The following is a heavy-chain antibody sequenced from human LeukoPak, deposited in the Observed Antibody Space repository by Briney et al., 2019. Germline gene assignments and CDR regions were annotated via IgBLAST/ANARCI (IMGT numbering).Heavy chain of an antibody. CDR2: IYYSGST. CDR1: GGSISSYY. V-gene: IGHV4-59*01. Sequence: PSETLSLTCTVSGGSISSYYWSWIRQPPGKGLEWIGYIYYSGSTNYNPSLKSRVTISVDTSKNQFSLKLSSVTAADTAVYYCARAGQQLVHNFDYWGQGTLVTVSS. CDR3: ARAGQQLVHNFDY. J-gene: IGHJ4*02. D-gene: IGHD6-13*01.